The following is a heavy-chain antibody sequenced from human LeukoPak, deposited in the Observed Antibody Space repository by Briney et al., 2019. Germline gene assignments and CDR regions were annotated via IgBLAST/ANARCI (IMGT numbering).Heavy chain of an antibody. Sequence: TGGSLRLSCAASGFTFSSYGMHWVRQAPGKGLEWVTFIRYDGSNKYYTDSVKGRFTISRDNSYKTLYLQMNSLRAEDTAVYYCARRAGAYSHPYDYWGQGALVTVSS. J-gene: IGHJ4*02. V-gene: IGHV3-30*02. CDR3: ARRAGAYSHPYDY. D-gene: IGHD4/OR15-4a*01. CDR2: IRYDGSNK. CDR1: GFTFSSYG.